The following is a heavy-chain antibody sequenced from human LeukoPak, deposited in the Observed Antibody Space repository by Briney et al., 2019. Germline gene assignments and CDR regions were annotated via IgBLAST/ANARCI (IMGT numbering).Heavy chain of an antibody. J-gene: IGHJ4*02. CDR2: INPNSGGT. V-gene: IGHV1-2*04. CDR3: AREYSSSCFDF. CDR1: GYTFTGNY. D-gene: IGHD6-13*01. Sequence: ASVKVSCKASGYTFTGNYIHWVRQAPGQGLEWMGWINPNSGGTNYAQKFQGWVTMTRDTSISTAYMELSRLKSDDTAVYYCAREYSSSCFDFWGQRTLVTVSS.